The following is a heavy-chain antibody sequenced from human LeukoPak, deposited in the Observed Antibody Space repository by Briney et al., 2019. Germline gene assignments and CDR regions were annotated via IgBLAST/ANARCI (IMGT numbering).Heavy chain of an antibody. J-gene: IGHJ4*02. CDR2: IYYSGST. D-gene: IGHD1-14*01. V-gene: IGHV4-59*01. CDR1: GGSISSYY. CDR3: ARGLRYEALYFDY. Sequence: SETLSLTCTVSGGSISSYYWSWIRQPPGKGLEWIGYIYYSGSTDYNPSLKSRVTISVDTSKNQFSLKLSSVTAADTAVYYCARGLRYEALYFDYWGQGTLVTVSS.